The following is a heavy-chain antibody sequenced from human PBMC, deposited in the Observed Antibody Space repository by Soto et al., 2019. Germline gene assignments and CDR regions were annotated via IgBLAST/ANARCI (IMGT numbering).Heavy chain of an antibody. Sequence: SVKVSCKASGGTFSIYAFSWLRPARGQGLEWMGGIIPMFGTPNYAQKFQGRVTIISDESTSTAYMELSSLTFQDTALYYCARGGGPSHGSSGFHYGHLQHWGQATLATVSS. D-gene: IGHD3-22*01. CDR2: IIPMFGTP. CDR3: ARGGGPSHGSSGFHYGHLQH. J-gene: IGHJ1*01. V-gene: IGHV1-69*13. CDR1: GGTFSIYA.